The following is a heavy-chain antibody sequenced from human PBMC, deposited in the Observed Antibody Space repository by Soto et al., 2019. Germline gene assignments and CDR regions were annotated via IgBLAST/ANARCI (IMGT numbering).Heavy chain of an antibody. CDR1: GYTFTGYY. Sequence: ASVKVSCKASGYTFTGYYMHWVRQAPGQGLEWMGWINPNSGGTNYAQKFQGWVTMTRDTSISTAYMELSRLRSEDTAVYYCARDSDDILTGYYYYYMDVWGKGTTVTVSS. J-gene: IGHJ6*03. V-gene: IGHV1-2*04. CDR3: ARDSDDILTGYYYYYMDV. D-gene: IGHD3-9*01. CDR2: INPNSGGT.